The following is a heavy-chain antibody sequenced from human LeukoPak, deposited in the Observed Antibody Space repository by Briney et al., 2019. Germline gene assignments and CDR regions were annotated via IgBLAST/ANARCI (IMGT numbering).Heavy chain of an antibody. D-gene: IGHD3-10*01. CDR3: ARAISSGSYYSRYYYYYMDV. J-gene: IGHJ6*03. CDR1: GYTFTSYG. Sequence: GASVNVSCNASGYTFTSYGISWVRQAPGQGLEWMGWISAYNGNTNYAQKLQGRVTMTTDTSTSTAYMELRSLRSDDTAVYYCARAISSGSYYSRYYYYYMDVWGKGTTVTVSS. V-gene: IGHV1-18*01. CDR2: ISAYNGNT.